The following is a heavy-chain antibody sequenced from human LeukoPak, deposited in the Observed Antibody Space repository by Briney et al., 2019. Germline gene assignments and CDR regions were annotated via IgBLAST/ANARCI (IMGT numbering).Heavy chain of an antibody. V-gene: IGHV3-74*01. CDR3: ARLGLSAGFVGDY. CDR1: GFTFSSYW. J-gene: IGHJ4*02. Sequence: GGSLRLSCAASGFTFSSYWMHWVRQVPGKGLVWVSRINTDGSVTAYADSVKGRFTVSRDNAKNSLYVQMNSLSAEDTAVYYCARLGLSAGFVGDYWGQGTLVTVSS. D-gene: IGHD7-27*01. CDR2: INTDGSVT.